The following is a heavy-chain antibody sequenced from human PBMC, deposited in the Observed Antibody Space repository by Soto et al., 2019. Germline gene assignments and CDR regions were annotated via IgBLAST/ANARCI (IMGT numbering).Heavy chain of an antibody. D-gene: IGHD6-13*01. Sequence: SETLSLTCSVSGVAMTYGGYSWSWIRQPPGKGLEWIGYIYHSGGTYYNPSLKSRVTISVDRSKNQFSLKLSSVTAADTAVYYCARVRSGAAGTPDSWFDPWGQGTLVTVSS. CDR1: GVAMTYGGYS. CDR3: ARVRSGAAGTPDSWFDP. J-gene: IGHJ5*02. CDR2: IYHSGGT. V-gene: IGHV4-30-2*01.